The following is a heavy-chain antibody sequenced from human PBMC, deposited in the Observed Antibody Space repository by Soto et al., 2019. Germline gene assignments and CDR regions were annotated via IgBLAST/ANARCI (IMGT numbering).Heavy chain of an antibody. V-gene: IGHV4-4*07. D-gene: IGHD6-13*01. CDR1: SGSISTYY. J-gene: IGHJ4*02. Sequence: QVQLQESGPGLVKASETLSLTCTVSSGSISTYYWSWIRQPAGKGLEWIGRIHSSGNTLYNPSLKSRVTMSVDTSKNQFSLKLTSVTAADTAVYCCARGAAADYFDYWGQGTLVTVSS. CDR3: ARGAAADYFDY. CDR2: IHSSGNT.